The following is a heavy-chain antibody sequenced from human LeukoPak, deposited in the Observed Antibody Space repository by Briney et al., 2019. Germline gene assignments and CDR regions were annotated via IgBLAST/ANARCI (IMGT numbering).Heavy chain of an antibody. V-gene: IGHV3-9*01. CDR3: AKDVTIFGVVTTGFDP. J-gene: IGHJ5*02. Sequence: GGSLRLSCAASGFTFDDYTMPWVRQAPGKGLEWVSGISWNSGSIGYADSVKGRFTTSRDNAKNSLYLQMNSLRAEDTALYYCAKDVTIFGVVTTGFDPWGQGTLVTVSS. CDR1: GFTFDDYT. CDR2: ISWNSGSI. D-gene: IGHD3-3*01.